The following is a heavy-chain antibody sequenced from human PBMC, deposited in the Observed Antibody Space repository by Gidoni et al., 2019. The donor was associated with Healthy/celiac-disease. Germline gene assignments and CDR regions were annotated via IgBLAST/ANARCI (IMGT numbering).Heavy chain of an antibody. Sequence: QVTLKESGPVLVKPTETLTLTCTVSGFSLSNARMGVSWIRQPPGKALEWLAHIFSNDEKSYSTSLKSRLTISKDTSKSQVVLTMTNMDPVDTATYYCARMWGYSSSWYFDSHYYYYMDVWGKGTTVTVSS. J-gene: IGHJ6*03. V-gene: IGHV2-26*01. CDR2: IFSNDEK. CDR1: GFSLSNARMG. CDR3: ARMWGYSSSWYFDSHYYYYMDV. D-gene: IGHD6-13*01.